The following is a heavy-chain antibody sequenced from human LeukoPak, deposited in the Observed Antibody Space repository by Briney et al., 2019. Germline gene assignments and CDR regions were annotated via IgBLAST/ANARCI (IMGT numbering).Heavy chain of an antibody. CDR2: IDNGGST. D-gene: IGHD6-6*01. J-gene: IGHJ4*02. CDR1: GFTFSSNY. Sequence: HPGGSLRLSCAASGFTFSSNYMSWVRQAPGKGLEWVSVIDNGGSTYYADSVKGRFTISRDNSKNTVYLQMNSLRAEDTAVYYCARDGSARSLGNWGQGTLVSVSS. CDR3: ARDGSARSLGN. V-gene: IGHV3-53*01.